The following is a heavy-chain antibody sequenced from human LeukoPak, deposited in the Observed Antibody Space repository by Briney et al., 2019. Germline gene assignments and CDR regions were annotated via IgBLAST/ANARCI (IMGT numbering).Heavy chain of an antibody. CDR1: GFSFSTYS. D-gene: IGHD4-17*01. CDR2: ISSSSSTI. V-gene: IGHV3-48*04. J-gene: IGHJ4*02. Sequence: GGSLRLSCAASGFSFSTYSMNWARQAPGKGLEWVSYISSSSSTIYYADSVKGRFTMSRDNAKNSLYLQMNSLRVDDTAVYYCARSGYGDYDYWGQGTRVTVSS. CDR3: ARSGYGDYDY.